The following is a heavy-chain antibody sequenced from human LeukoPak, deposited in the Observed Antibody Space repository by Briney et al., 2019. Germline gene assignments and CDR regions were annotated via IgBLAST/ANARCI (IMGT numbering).Heavy chain of an antibody. V-gene: IGHV3-23*01. Sequence: PGGFLSLSCAASGFTFSSYAMSWVRLAPGKGLEWVSAISGSGGSTYYADSVKGRFTISRDNSKNTLYLQMNSLRAEDTAVYYCATLWFGESPRPGYWGQGTLVTVS. D-gene: IGHD3-10*01. CDR3: ATLWFGESPRPGY. CDR1: GFTFSSYA. CDR2: ISGSGGST. J-gene: IGHJ4*02.